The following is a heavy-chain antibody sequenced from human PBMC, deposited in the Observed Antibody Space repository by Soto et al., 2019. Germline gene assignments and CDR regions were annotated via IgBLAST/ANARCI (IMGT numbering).Heavy chain of an antibody. D-gene: IGHD3-3*01. CDR1: GDSISSYF. Sequence: SETLSLTCTVSGDSISSYFWSWIRQPPAKGLEWIGYIYYNGSTKYNPSLKSRVTMSVDTSENQFSLKLSSVTAADTAVYYCARNGKYYDLWSGYYRNDYYYYSMEVWGQG. J-gene: IGHJ6*02. CDR3: ARNGKYYDLWSGYYRNDYYYYSMEV. V-gene: IGHV4-59*01. CDR2: IYYNGST.